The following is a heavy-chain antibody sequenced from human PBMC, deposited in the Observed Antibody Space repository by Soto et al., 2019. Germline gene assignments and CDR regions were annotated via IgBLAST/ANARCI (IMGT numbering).Heavy chain of an antibody. V-gene: IGHV1-18*01. CDR2: INTYNGNT. D-gene: IGHD3-16*01. CDR3: AMVDVYVPPSPQDV. CDR1: GYTFTRYG. Sequence: QVKLVQSGAEVKNPGASVKVSCKASGYTFTRYGIGWARQAPGQGLEWMGWINTYNGNTNYATNVQGTVTLTTETXXSTAYMEVRSLRSNDTAIYKCAMVDVYVPPSPQDVWGQGTTVIVSS. J-gene: IGHJ6*02.